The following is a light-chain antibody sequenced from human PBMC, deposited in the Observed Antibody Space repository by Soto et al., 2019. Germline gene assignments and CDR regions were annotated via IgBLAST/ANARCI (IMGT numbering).Light chain of an antibody. CDR2: KAS. J-gene: IGKJ1*01. CDR1: QTISSW. Sequence: DIHMTQSPSTLSVSVGDRVTITFRASQTISSWLAWYQQKPGKAPKLLIYKASTLKSGVPSRFSGSGSGTEFTLTISSLQPEDLATYYCLQHNSYPWTFGQGTKVDIK. CDR3: LQHNSYPWT. V-gene: IGKV1-5*03.